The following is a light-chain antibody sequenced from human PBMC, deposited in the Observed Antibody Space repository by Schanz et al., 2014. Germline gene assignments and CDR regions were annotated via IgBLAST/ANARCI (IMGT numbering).Light chain of an antibody. CDR2: WAS. V-gene: IGKV4-1*01. CDR3: QQYGSSLEAMYT. J-gene: IGKJ2*01. Sequence: DIVLTQSPDSLAVSLGERATINCKSSQTVSYRSDNKNYLAWYQQKPGQPPRLLIYWASTRESGVPDRFSGSGSGTDFTLTISSLQAEDAAVYYCQQYGSSLEAMYTFGQGTKLEIK. CDR1: QTVSYRSDNKNY.